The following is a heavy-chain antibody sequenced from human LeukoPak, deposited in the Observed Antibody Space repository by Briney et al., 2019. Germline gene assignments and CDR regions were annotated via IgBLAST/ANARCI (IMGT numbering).Heavy chain of an antibody. V-gene: IGHV3-33*01. CDR2: IWYDGSNK. Sequence: GRSLRLSCAASGFTFSSYGMHWVRQAPGKGLEWVAVIWYDGSNKYYADSVKGRLTISRDNSKNTLYLQMNSLRAEDTAVYYCARVTYFGSSSYYYGMDVWGQGTTVTVSS. CDR3: ARVTYFGSSSYYYGMDV. CDR1: GFTFSSYG. D-gene: IGHD6-6*01. J-gene: IGHJ6*02.